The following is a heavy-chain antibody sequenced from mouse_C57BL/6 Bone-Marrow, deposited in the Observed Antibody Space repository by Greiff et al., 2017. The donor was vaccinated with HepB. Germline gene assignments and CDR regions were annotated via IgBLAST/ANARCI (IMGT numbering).Heavy chain of an antibody. Sequence: EVKVVESGGDLVKPGGSLKLSCAASGFTFSSYGMSWVRQTPDKRLEWVATISSGGSYTYYPDSVKGRFTISRDNAKNTLYLQMSSLKSEDTAMYYCARRGYYGSSPDYWGQGTTLTVSS. V-gene: IGHV5-6*02. CDR3: ARRGYYGSSPDY. CDR2: ISSGGSYT. J-gene: IGHJ2*01. CDR1: GFTFSSYG. D-gene: IGHD1-1*01.